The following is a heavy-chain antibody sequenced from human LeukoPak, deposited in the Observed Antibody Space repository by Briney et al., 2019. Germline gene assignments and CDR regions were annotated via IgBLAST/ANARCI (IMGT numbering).Heavy chain of an antibody. CDR2: IWYDGSNK. Sequence: GGSLRLSCAASGFAFSSYGMHWVRQAPGKGLEWVAVIWYDGSNKYYADSMKGRFTISRDNSKNTLYLQMNSLRAEDTAVYYCAREAASGYYIDYWGQGTLVTVSS. CDR3: AREAASGYYIDY. D-gene: IGHD5-12*01. J-gene: IGHJ4*02. CDR1: GFAFSSYG. V-gene: IGHV3-33*01.